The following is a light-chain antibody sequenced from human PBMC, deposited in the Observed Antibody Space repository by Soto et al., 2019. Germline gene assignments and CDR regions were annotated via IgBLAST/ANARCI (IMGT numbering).Light chain of an antibody. Sequence: QSVLTQPASVSGSPGQSITISCTGTSSDVGGYKHVAWYQQYPGKAPKLIIFEVSDRPSGVSNRFSGSKSGNTASLSISGLQPEDEADYYCSSYKSGAPRVFGGGTTLTVL. CDR2: EVS. CDR1: SSDVGGYKH. V-gene: IGLV2-14*01. CDR3: SSYKSGAPRV. J-gene: IGLJ3*02.